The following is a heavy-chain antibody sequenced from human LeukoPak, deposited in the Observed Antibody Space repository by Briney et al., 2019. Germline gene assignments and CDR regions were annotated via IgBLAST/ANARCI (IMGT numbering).Heavy chain of an antibody. J-gene: IGHJ4*02. CDR3: ARGGQLWPTLTDY. D-gene: IGHD5-18*01. CDR2: ISSSSSYT. CDR1: GFTFSDYY. Sequence: TGGSLRLSCAASGFTFSDYYMSWIRQAPGKGLEWVSYISSSSSYTNYADSVKGRFTISRDNAKNSLCLQMNSLRAEDTAVYYCARGGQLWPTLTDYWGQGTLVTVSS. V-gene: IGHV3-11*06.